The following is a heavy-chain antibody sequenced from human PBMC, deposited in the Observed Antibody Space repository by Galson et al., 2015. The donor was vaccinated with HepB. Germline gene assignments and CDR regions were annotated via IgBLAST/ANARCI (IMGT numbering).Heavy chain of an antibody. Sequence: CAISGDSVSSSSGWNWIRQSPARGFEWLARTYYTSKWNDDFAESVKSRITINPGTSKNQFSLQLNSVTPEDTAIYYCTRGWLRAGFDYWGQGTPVTVSS. CDR2: TYYTSKWND. CDR3: TRGWLRAGFDY. V-gene: IGHV6-1*01. D-gene: IGHD5-12*01. J-gene: IGHJ4*02. CDR1: GDSVSSSSG.